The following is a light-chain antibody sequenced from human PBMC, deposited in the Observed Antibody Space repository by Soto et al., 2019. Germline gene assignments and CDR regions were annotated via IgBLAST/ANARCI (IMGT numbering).Light chain of an antibody. J-gene: IGKJ5*01. CDR1: QSVSSY. CDR2: DAS. V-gene: IGKV3-11*01. Sequence: IVFTQSASTLSLSPGERATLSCRASQSVSSYLAWYQQKPGQAPRLLIYDASNRATGIPARFSGSGSGTDFTLTISSLEPEDFAVYYCQQRSNWPPSITFGQGTRLEI. CDR3: QQRSNWPPSIT.